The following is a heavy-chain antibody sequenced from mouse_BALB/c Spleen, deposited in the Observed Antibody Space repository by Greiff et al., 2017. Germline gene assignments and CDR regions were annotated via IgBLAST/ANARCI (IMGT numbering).Heavy chain of an antibody. V-gene: IGHV1-80*01. J-gene: IGHJ4*01. D-gene: IGHD2-10*02. Sequence: QVQLQQSGAELVRPGSSVKFSCKASGYAFSSYWMNWVKQRPGQGLEWIGQIYPGDGDTNYKGKFKGKATLTADTSSSTAYLQLSSLTSEDSAVYFCARGRYGNCGYAMDYWGQGTSVTVSS. CDR2: IYPGDGDT. CDR1: GYAFSSYW. CDR3: ARGRYGNCGYAMDY.